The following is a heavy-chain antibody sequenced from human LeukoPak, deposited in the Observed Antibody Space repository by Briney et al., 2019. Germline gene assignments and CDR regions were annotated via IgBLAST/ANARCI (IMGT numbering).Heavy chain of an antibody. Sequence: ASVKVSCKASGYSCTGYYMRWVRQAPGQGLEWMGWINPNSGGTNYAQKFQGRVTMTRDTSISTAYMELSRLRSDDTAVYYCARLRADHFDYWGQGALVTVSS. CDR3: ARLRADHFDY. J-gene: IGHJ4*02. D-gene: IGHD5-12*01. CDR2: INPNSGGT. V-gene: IGHV1-2*02. CDR1: GYSCTGYY.